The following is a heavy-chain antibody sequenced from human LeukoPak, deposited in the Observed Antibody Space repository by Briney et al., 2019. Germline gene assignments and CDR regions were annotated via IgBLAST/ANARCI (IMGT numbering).Heavy chain of an antibody. Sequence: PSETLSLTCTVSGGSISSSSYYWGWIRQPPGKGLEWIGSIYYSGSTYYNPSLKSRVTISVDTSKNQFSLKLSSVTAADTAVYYCAREAYYYDSSGAYCFDYWGQGTLVTVSS. V-gene: IGHV4-39*07. CDR1: GGSISSSSYY. D-gene: IGHD3-22*01. CDR3: AREAYYYDSSGAYCFDY. J-gene: IGHJ4*02. CDR2: IYYSGST.